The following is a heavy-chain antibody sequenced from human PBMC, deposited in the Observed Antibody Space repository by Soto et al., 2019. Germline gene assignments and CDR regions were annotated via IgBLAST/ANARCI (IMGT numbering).Heavy chain of an antibody. CDR2: MNPNSGNT. CDR3: ASGDYGDYGFDY. V-gene: IGHV1-8*01. Sequence: QVQLVQSGAEVKKPGASVKVSCKASGYTFTSYDINWVRQATGQGLEWMGWMNPNSGNTGYAQKFQGRXXMXRXXSISTAYMELSSLRSEDTAVYYCASGDYGDYGFDYWGQGTLVTVSS. CDR1: GYTFTSYD. D-gene: IGHD4-17*01. J-gene: IGHJ4*02.